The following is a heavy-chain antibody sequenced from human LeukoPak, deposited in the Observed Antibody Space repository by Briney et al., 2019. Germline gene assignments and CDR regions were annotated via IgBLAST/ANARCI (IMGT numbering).Heavy chain of an antibody. CDR1: GFTFSNYG. J-gene: IGHJ6*02. V-gene: IGHV3-33*08. Sequence: GGSLRLSCAASGFTFSNYGMHWVRQAPGKGLEWVAVIWYDGSNKYYADSVKGRFTISRDNSKNTLYLQMNSLRAEDTAVYYCARDEKGYYYYYGMDVWGQGTTVTVSS. CDR3: ARDEKGYYYYYGMDV. CDR2: IWYDGSNK.